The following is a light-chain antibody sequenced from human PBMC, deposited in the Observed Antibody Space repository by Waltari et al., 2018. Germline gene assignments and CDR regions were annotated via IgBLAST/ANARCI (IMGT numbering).Light chain of an antibody. V-gene: IGKV4-1*01. CDR3: HQYHSIPYT. CDR2: WAT. Sequence: DNVMTQSPDSLAVSLGERATINCRSSQSVLNSPNNKNYLAWFQSKPGQPPKLLIYWATIRESGVPARFSGRGSGTDFTLSISSLQAEDVAVYYCHQYHSIPYTFGQGTKLEIK. J-gene: IGKJ2*01. CDR1: QSVLNSPNNKNY.